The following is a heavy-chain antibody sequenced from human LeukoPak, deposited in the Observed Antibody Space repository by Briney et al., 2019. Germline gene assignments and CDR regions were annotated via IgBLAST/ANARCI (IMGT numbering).Heavy chain of an antibody. J-gene: IGHJ5*01. CDR2: ITGGHFPT. D-gene: IGHD4-17*01. V-gene: IGHV3-23*01. Sequence: PGGSLRLSCAASGFSFSNFAMTWVRQAPGKGLEWVSSITGGHFPTYYTDSVKGRFTISRDNSKNTLYLQMNSLRADDTAVYYRSRDPNGDYVGAFESWGQGTLVTVSS. CDR1: GFSFSNFA. CDR3: SRDPNGDYVGAFES.